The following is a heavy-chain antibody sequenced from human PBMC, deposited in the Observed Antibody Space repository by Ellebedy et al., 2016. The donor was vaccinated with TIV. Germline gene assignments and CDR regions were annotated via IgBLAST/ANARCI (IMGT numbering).Heavy chain of an antibody. Sequence: GESLKISCAASGFTFSSYGMHWVRQAPGKGLEYVSAISSNGGSTYYADSVKGRFTISKDNSKNTLYLQMSSLRAEDTAVYYCAKAPGSGWYRWWFDYWGQGTLVTVSS. J-gene: IGHJ4*02. V-gene: IGHV3-64D*09. CDR3: AKAPGSGWYRWWFDY. D-gene: IGHD6-19*01. CDR2: ISSNGGST. CDR1: GFTFSSYG.